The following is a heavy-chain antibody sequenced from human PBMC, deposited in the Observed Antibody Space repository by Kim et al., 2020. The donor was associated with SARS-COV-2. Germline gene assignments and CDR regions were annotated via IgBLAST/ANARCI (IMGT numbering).Heavy chain of an antibody. J-gene: IGHJ4*01. CDR3: ARVDYFVSGSYPPDY. D-gene: IGHD3-10*01. V-gene: IGHV3-11*05. CDR2: ISGDGAHT. Sequence: GGSLRLSCVVSGLTFRNYYMSWVRQAPGKGLEWLSYISGDGAHTHYADSVEGRLTISRDNAQNSVYLQMNSLRDEDTAVYYCARVDYFVSGSYPPDYWGEGALVAVSS. CDR1: GLTFRNYY.